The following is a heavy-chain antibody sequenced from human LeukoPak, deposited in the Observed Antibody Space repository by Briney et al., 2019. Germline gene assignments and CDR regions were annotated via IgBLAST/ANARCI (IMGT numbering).Heavy chain of an antibody. CDR1: GGSISSGSYF. CDR3: ARELAGYGKLDY. V-gene: IGHV4-61*02. CDR2: IYTSGST. D-gene: IGHD5-12*01. Sequence: SETLSLTCTVSGGSISSGSYFWSWIRQPAGKGLEWMGRIYTSGSTNYNPSLKSRVTISPDTSKNQFSLKLSSVTAADTAVYYCARELAGYGKLDYWGQGILVTVPS. J-gene: IGHJ4*02.